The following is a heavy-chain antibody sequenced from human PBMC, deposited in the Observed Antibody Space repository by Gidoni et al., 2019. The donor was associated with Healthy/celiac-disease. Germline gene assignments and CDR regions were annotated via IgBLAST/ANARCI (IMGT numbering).Heavy chain of an antibody. J-gene: IGHJ3*02. Sequence: EVQLVESGGVVVQPGGSLRLSCAASGFTFDDYAMHWVRQAPGKGLEWVSLISWDGGSTYYADSVKGRFTISRDNSKNSLYLQMNSLRAEDTALYYCAKVQTYYYDSSGYPRDDAFDIWGQGTMVTVSS. CDR3: AKVQTYYYDSSGYPRDDAFDI. CDR1: GFTFDDYA. V-gene: IGHV3-43D*03. CDR2: ISWDGGST. D-gene: IGHD3-22*01.